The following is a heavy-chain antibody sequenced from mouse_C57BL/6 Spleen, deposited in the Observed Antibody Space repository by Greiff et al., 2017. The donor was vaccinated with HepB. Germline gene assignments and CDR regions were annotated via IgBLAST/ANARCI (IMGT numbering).Heavy chain of an antibody. Sequence: VKLVESGAELVRPGASVKLSCKASGYTFTDYYINWVKQRPGQGLEWIARIYPGSGNTYYNEKFKGKATLTAEKSSSTAYMQLSSLTSEDSAVYFCAAYDYDVPWYFDVWGTGTTVTVSS. CDR2: IYPGSGNT. D-gene: IGHD2-4*01. CDR1: GYTFTDYY. J-gene: IGHJ1*03. CDR3: AAYDYDVPWYFDV. V-gene: IGHV1-76*01.